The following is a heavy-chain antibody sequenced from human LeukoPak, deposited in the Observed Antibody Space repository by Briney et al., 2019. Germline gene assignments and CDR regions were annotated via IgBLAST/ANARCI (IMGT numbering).Heavy chain of an antibody. J-gene: IGHJ1*01. Sequence: GASVTVSCKASGYNFVGYYLHWVRQAPGQGLEWMAWIYPYTGNTHYAQKFQGRITVTRDTSLSTTYMELNWLTSDDTALYYCAREYSASEHWGQGTLVTVSS. V-gene: IGHV1-2*02. CDR1: GYNFVGYY. CDR3: AREYSASEH. CDR2: IYPYTGNT. D-gene: IGHD5-12*01.